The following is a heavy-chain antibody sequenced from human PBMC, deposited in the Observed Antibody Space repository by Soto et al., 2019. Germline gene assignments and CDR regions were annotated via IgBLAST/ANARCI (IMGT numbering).Heavy chain of an antibody. D-gene: IGHD6-13*01. CDR3: ARDSSSWYSLYYYYYGMDV. CDR1: GYTFTSYG. V-gene: IGHV1-18*01. Sequence: ASVKVSCKASGYTFTSYGISWVRQAPGQGLEWMGWISAYNGNTNYAQKLQGRVTMTTDTSTSTAYMELRSLRSDDTAVYYCARDSSSWYSLYYYYYGMDVWGQGTTVTVYS. CDR2: ISAYNGNT. J-gene: IGHJ6*02.